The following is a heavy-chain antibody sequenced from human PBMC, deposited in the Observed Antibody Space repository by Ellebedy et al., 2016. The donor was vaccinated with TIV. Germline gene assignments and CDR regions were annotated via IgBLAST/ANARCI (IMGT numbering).Heavy chain of an antibody. CDR3: ARVLRATSGMDV. CDR2: INPDSGGT. Sequence: ASVKVSCKTSGYVFTAYYIHWVRQAPGQGLEWMGWINPDSGGTNLPQKFQGRVTMTGDTSVNTAYMELTRLQSDDTAVYYCARVLRATSGMDVWGQGTTVTVS. J-gene: IGHJ6*02. V-gene: IGHV1-2*02. CDR1: GYVFTAYY. D-gene: IGHD4/OR15-4a*01.